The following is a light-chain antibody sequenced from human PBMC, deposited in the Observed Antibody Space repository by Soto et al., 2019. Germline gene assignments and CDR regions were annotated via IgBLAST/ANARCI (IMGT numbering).Light chain of an antibody. CDR3: QQYNNWPQT. CDR1: QSVSSN. V-gene: IGKV3D-15*01. CDR2: GAS. Sequence: ENVLTQSPGTLSLSPGERATLSCRASQSVSSNYVAWYQQKPGQAPRLLVYGASGRATGIPDRFSGSGSGTEFTLTITSLQSEDFAVYYCQQYNNWPQTFGQGTEVDI. J-gene: IGKJ1*01.